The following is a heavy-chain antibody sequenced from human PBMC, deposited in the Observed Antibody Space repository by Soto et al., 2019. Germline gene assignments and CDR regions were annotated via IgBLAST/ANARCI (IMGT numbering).Heavy chain of an antibody. D-gene: IGHD4-17*01. CDR3: ASLIYGDYVRFDY. Sequence: SETLSLTCTVSGGSISSSSYYWGWIRQPPGKGLEWIGSIYYSGSTYYNPSLKSRVTISVDTSKNQFSLKLSSVTAADTAVYYCASLIYGDYVRFDYWGQGTLVTVSS. V-gene: IGHV4-39*01. J-gene: IGHJ4*02. CDR2: IYYSGST. CDR1: GGSISSSSYY.